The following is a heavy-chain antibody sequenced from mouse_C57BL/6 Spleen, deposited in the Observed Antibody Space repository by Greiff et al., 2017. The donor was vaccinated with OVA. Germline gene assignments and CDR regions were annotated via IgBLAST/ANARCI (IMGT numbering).Heavy chain of an antibody. D-gene: IGHD3-2*02. V-gene: IGHV1-81*01. CDR3: VSRLSGDFDY. CDR2: IYPRSGNT. CDR1: GYTFTSSG. Sequence: VQLQESGAELARPGASVKLSCKASGYTFTSSGISWVKQRTGQGLEWIGEIYPRSGNTYYNEKFKGKATLTADNSSSTAYMELRSLTSEDSAVYFCVSRLSGDFDYWGQGTTRTVSS. J-gene: IGHJ2*01.